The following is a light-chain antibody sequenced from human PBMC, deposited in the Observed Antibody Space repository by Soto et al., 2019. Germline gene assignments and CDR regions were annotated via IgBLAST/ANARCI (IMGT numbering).Light chain of an antibody. J-gene: IGLJ2*01. Sequence: QSALTQPPSASVSPGQSVTISCTGTSSDPATDKYVSWYQQHPGKAPKVMIYEVRKRPSGVPDRFSGSKSGNTASLTVSGLQAEDEADYYCTSYARSNSVIFGGGTKLTVL. CDR3: TSYARSNSVI. CDR2: EVR. CDR1: SSDPATDKY. V-gene: IGLV2-8*01.